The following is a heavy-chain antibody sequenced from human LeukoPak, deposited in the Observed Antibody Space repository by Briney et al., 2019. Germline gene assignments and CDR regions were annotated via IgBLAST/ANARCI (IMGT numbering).Heavy chain of an antibody. J-gene: IGHJ4*02. CDR2: ISPNGVIT. CDR1: GFTFTSHG. D-gene: IGHD5-24*01. Sequence: GGSLRLSRAASGFTFTSHGTNWVRHAPGKGLEWVSGISPNGVITYYADSVKGRFTISRDNSKGTVYLQMNSLRPEDTAVYYCAKDDAWLQFGDWGRGTLVTVSS. V-gene: IGHV3-23*01. CDR3: AKDDAWLQFGD.